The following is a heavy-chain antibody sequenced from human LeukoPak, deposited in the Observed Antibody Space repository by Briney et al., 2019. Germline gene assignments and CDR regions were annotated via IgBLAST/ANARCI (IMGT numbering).Heavy chain of an antibody. CDR2: FYASGTT. Sequence: SETLSLTCSVSGVSISSHYWTWIRQPAGRGLEWIGRFYASGTTNTSPSLKSRVTMTVDTSKNQFSLKLSSVTAADTAVYYCAKDSSTWGNLAGHFDSWGQGTLVTVSS. V-gene: IGHV4-4*07. J-gene: IGHJ4*02. D-gene: IGHD6-13*01. CDR3: AKDSSTWGNLAGHFDS. CDR1: GVSISSHY.